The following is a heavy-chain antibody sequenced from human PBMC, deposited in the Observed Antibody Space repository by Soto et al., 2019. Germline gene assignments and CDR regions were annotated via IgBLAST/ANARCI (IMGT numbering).Heavy chain of an antibody. CDR3: ARTYGSGSYFLPFDY. CDR2: ISAYNGNT. Sequence: ASGKVSCKASGYTFNTYGITWVRQAPGQGLEWMGWISAYNGNTDYAQELQGRVTMTTDTSTSTAYMELRSLRSDDTAVYYCARTYGSGSYFLPFDYWGQGTLVTVSS. D-gene: IGHD3-10*01. CDR1: GYTFNTYG. J-gene: IGHJ4*02. V-gene: IGHV1-18*01.